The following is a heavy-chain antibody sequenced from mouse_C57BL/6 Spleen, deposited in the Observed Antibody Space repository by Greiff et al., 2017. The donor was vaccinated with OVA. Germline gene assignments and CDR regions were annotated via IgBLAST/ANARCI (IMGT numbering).Heavy chain of an antibody. V-gene: IGHV1-55*01. CDR2: IYPGSGST. Sequence: QVQLQQPGAELVKPGASVKMSCKASGYTFTSYWITWVKPRPGQGLEWIGDIYPGSGSTNYNEKFKSKATLTVDTSSSTAYMQLSSLTSEDSAVYYCARTTTVVRAMDYWGQGTSVTVSA. CDR1: GYTFTSYW. CDR3: ARTTTVVRAMDY. D-gene: IGHD1-1*01. J-gene: IGHJ4*01.